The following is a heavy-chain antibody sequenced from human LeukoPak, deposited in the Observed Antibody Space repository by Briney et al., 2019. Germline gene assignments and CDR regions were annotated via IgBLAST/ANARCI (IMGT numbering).Heavy chain of an antibody. J-gene: IGHJ4*02. V-gene: IGHV4-4*02. CDR1: GGSINSINW. Sequence: SSGTLSLTCAVSGGSINSINWWSWVRQPPGQGPEWIGEMYHTGGFNYNPSLKSRVTISLDKSQNQFFLRLSSVTAADTAVYYCARNPRDGHTFDYWGQGTLVTVSS. CDR3: ARNPRDGHTFDY. CDR2: MYHTGGF.